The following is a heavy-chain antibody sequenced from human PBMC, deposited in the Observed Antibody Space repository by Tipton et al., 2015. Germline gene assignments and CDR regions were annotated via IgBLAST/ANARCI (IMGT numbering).Heavy chain of an antibody. CDR2: IYHSASS. J-gene: IGHJ6*02. CDR3: ARDLEHGMDV. Sequence: TLSLTCDVSGYSISSGYYWSWIRQPPGRGLEWIGYIYHSASSNYNPSLKSRVTISLDTSKNQVSLKLSSVTAADTAVYYCARDLEHGMDVWGQGTTVTVSS. CDR1: GYSISSGYY. V-gene: IGHV4-61*01. D-gene: IGHD5-24*01.